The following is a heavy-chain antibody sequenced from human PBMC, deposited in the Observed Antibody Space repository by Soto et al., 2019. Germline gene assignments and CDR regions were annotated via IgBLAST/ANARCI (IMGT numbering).Heavy chain of an antibody. CDR2: INDSGSP. CDR3: ARNSYAAYFDGMDV. CDR1: GGSFSGYY. V-gene: IGHV4-34*01. Sequence: QVQLQQWGAGLLKPSETLSLTCTVYGGSFSGYYWSWIRQPPGKGLEWIGEINDSGSPDYNPSLKSRVTISVDTSKNQFSLKLRSVTAADTAVYYCARNSYAAYFDGMDVWGQGTTVTVSS. J-gene: IGHJ6*02. D-gene: IGHD3-16*01.